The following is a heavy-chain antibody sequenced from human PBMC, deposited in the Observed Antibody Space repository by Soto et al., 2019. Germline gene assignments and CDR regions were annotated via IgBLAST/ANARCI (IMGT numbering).Heavy chain of an antibody. CDR1: GFTFSSYA. D-gene: IGHD6-19*01. CDR2: ISGSGGST. J-gene: IGHJ4*02. CDR3: ARRSSGWYFDY. V-gene: IGHV3-23*01. Sequence: GGSLRLSCAASGFTFSSYATNWVRQAPGKGLEWVSVISGSGGSTYYADSVKGRFTISRDNSKNTLYLQMNSLRAEDTAVYYCARRSSGWYFDYWGQGTLVTVSS.